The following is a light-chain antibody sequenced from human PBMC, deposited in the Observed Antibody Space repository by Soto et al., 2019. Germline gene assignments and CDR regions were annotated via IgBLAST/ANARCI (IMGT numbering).Light chain of an antibody. Sequence: DIQMTQSPSSLSASVLDRFTITCRASQSISSYLNWYQQKPGKAPKLLIYAASSLQSGVPSRFSGSGSGTDFTLTISSLQPEDFATYYCQQSYSTLTFGGGTKVDI. CDR2: AAS. CDR3: QQSYSTLT. J-gene: IGKJ4*01. V-gene: IGKV1-39*01. CDR1: QSISSY.